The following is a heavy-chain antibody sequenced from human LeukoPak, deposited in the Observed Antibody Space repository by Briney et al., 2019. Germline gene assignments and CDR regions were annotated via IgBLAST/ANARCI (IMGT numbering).Heavy chain of an antibody. D-gene: IGHD3-3*01. Sequence: GGSLRLSCAASGFTFSSYGMRWVRQAPGKGLEWVAVISYDGSNKYYADSVKGRFTISRDNSKNTLYLQMNSLRAEDTAVYYCAKDGTYYDFWSGYSYYYYGMDVWGQGTTVTVSS. CDR1: GFTFSSYG. V-gene: IGHV3-30*18. J-gene: IGHJ6*02. CDR2: ISYDGSNK. CDR3: AKDGTYYDFWSGYSYYYYGMDV.